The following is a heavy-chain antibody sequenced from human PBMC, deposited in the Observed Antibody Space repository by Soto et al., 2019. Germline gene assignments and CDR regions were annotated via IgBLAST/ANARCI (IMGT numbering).Heavy chain of an antibody. J-gene: IGHJ6*02. V-gene: IGHV5-51*01. CDR1: GYSFTSYW. D-gene: IGHD2-15*01. Sequence: ESLKISCKGSGYSFTSYWIGWVRHMPVKGLEWMGIIYPVDSDTRYSPSFQGQVTISADKSISTAYLQWSSLKASDTAMYYCARTEKLYYYGMDVWGQGTPITVSS. CDR2: IYPVDSDT. CDR3: ARTEKLYYYGMDV.